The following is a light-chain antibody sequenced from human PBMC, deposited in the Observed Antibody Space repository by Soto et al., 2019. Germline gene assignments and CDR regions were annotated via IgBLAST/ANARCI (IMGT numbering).Light chain of an antibody. CDR3: QQYNNWWT. CDR2: GAS. V-gene: IGKV3-15*01. CDR1: HSAGSN. J-gene: IGKJ1*01. Sequence: EIVMTQSPATLSVSPGERAALSCRASHSAGSNLAWYQQKPGQAPRLLIYGASTRATGIPARFSGSGSGTEFTLTISSLQSEDFAVYYCQQYNNWWTFGQGTKVDIK.